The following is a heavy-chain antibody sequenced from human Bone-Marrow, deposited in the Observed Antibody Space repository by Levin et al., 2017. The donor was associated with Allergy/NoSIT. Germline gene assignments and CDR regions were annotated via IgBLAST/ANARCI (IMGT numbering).Heavy chain of an antibody. CDR2: ISYDGSNK. CDR3: ARAYSSSWWRWFDP. D-gene: IGHD6-13*01. CDR1: GFTFSSYA. J-gene: IGHJ5*02. V-gene: IGHV3-30-3*01. Sequence: GESLKISCAASGFTFSSYAMHWVRQAPGKGLEWVAVISYDGSNKYYADSVKGRFTISRDNSKNTLYLQMNSLRAEDTAVYYCARAYSSSWWRWFDPWGQGTLVTVSS.